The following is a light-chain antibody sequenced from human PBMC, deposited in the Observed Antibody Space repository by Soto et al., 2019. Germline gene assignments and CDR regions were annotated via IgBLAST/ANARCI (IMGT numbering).Light chain of an antibody. CDR1: QSLTSD. J-gene: IGKJ4*01. Sequence: EIVMTQSPATLSVSPGETVSLSCRASQSLTSDLAWYQQKPGQAPRLLIYSASTRATGIPDRFSGRVSGTEFTLTISSLQSEDFANYFCQQYHNWPITFGGGTRVEIK. V-gene: IGKV3D-15*01. CDR2: SAS. CDR3: QQYHNWPIT.